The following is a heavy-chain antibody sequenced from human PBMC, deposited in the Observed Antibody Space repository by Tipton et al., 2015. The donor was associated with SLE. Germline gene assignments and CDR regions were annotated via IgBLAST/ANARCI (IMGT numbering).Heavy chain of an antibody. CDR2: INDSGNT. Sequence: TLSLTCTVSGGSISSSSYYWVWIRQPPGKGLEWIGTINDSGNTYYNPSLKSRITISMDTSKNQFSLNLRSVTAADTAVYYCARSESYYSALTYWGQGTLVTVSS. CDR1: GGSISSSSYY. J-gene: IGHJ4*02. CDR3: ARSESYYSALTY. D-gene: IGHD1-26*01. V-gene: IGHV4-39*07.